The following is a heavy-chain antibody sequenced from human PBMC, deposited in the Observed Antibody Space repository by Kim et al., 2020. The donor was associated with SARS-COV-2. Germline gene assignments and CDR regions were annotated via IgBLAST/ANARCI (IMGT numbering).Heavy chain of an antibody. V-gene: IGHV3-30*18. CDR1: GFTFSSYG. Sequence: GGSLRLSCAASGFTFSSYGMHWVRQAPGKGLEWVAVISYDGSNKYYADSVKGRFTISRDNSKNTLYLQMNSLRAEDTAVYYCAKSLYSRAAAGTDYYYY. D-gene: IGHD6-13*01. CDR3: AKSLYSRAAAGTDYYYY. CDR2: ISYDGSNK. J-gene: IGHJ6*01.